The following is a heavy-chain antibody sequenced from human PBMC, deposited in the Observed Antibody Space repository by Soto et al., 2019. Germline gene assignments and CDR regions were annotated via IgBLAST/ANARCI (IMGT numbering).Heavy chain of an antibody. D-gene: IGHD3-10*01. J-gene: IGHJ4*02. CDR1: DGSFSDFY. CDR2: INHSGAT. V-gene: IGHV4-34*01. CDR3: ARGRPGVRGIRFDS. Sequence: QVHLQQWGAGLLKPSETLSLTCAVYDGSFSDFYWSWIRQPPGKGLEWIGEINHSGATNYNPSLKSRVTISVDTSMNQFSLKVSSVTAEDTAVYYCARGRPGVRGIRFDSWGQGTLVTVSS.